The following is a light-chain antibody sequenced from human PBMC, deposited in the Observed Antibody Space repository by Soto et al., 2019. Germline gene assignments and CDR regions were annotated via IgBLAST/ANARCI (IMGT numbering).Light chain of an antibody. J-gene: IGLJ1*01. CDR3: SSYTSTSIV. V-gene: IGLV2-14*01. Sequence: QSALTQPASVSGSPGQSITISCTGTSSDVGGYNYVSWYQRHPGKAPKLMIYDVSNRPSGVSNRFSGSKSGNTASLTISGLQAEDDADYHCSSYTSTSIVFGTGTKVT. CDR1: SSDVGGYNY. CDR2: DVS.